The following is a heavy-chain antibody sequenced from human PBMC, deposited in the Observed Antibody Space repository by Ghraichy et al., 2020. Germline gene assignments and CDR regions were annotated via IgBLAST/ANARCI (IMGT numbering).Heavy chain of an antibody. D-gene: IGHD3/OR15-3a*01. Sequence: SETLSLTCTVSGDSLSSSNYYWAWIRQPPGKGLEWIGSVYHTGSTYFSPSLKSLATISVDTSKNQFSLKVNSVTAADTAVYYCARPLNIIGRTGYSIWGQGTMVTVSS. CDR2: VYHTGST. J-gene: IGHJ3*02. CDR1: GDSLSSSNYY. CDR3: ARPLNIIGRTGYSI. V-gene: IGHV4-39*01.